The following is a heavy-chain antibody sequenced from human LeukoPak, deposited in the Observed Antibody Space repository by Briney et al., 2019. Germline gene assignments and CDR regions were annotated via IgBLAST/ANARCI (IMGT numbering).Heavy chain of an antibody. CDR3: ARVDATSLAVHY. V-gene: IGHV1-2*05. J-gene: IGHJ4*02. D-gene: IGHD6-19*01. CDR2: INPNTGGT. CDR1: GYTFTRYY. Sequence: GASVKVSCKTSGYTFTRYYLNWVRQAPGQGLEWMGRINPNTGGTDSGQKFQGRVTMTRDTSISTAYMELSSLTFDDTVVYYCARVDATSLAVHYWGQGTLVTVSS.